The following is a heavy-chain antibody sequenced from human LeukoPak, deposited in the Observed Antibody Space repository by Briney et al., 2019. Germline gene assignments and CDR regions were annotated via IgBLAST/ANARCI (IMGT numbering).Heavy chain of an antibody. Sequence: SETLSLTCTVSGGSISSYYWSWIRQPPGKGLEWIGYIYTSGSTNYNPSLKSRVTISVDTSKNQFSLKLSSVTAAETAVYYCARLHGWGYYYYYMDVWGKGTTVTVSS. V-gene: IGHV4-4*09. D-gene: IGHD3-16*01. J-gene: IGHJ6*03. CDR3: ARLHGWGYYYYYMDV. CDR2: IYTSGST. CDR1: GGSISSYY.